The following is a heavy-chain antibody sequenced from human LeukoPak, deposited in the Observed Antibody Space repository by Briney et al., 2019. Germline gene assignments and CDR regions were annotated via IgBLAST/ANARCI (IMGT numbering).Heavy chain of an antibody. CDR3: ARDAKYYFDTSGYH. J-gene: IGHJ4*02. CDR1: GFTFSRNW. Sequence: QPGRSLRLSCAASGFTFSRNWMSWVRQAPGKGLEWLANINEDGSATYYVDSVKGRFSISRDNGKNSLYLQMNSLRAGDTAVYYCARDAKYYFDTSGYHWGQGTQVTVSS. CDR2: INEDGSAT. V-gene: IGHV3-7*01. D-gene: IGHD3-22*01.